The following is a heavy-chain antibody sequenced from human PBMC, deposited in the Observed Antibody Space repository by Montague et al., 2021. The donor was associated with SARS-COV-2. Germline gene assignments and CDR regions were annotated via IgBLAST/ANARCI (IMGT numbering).Heavy chain of an antibody. Sequence: SETLSLTCTVSGGSVSSYYWSWIRQPRGKGLEWNGYIFNSGSNNYNPSLKSRVTISVDTSKNQLSLRLRSVTVADTAGYYCVRGGVSNWYSFFDYWGQGTLVTVSS. J-gene: IGHJ4*02. CDR2: IFNSGSN. V-gene: IGHV4-59*02. CDR1: GGSVSSYY. CDR3: VRGGVSNWYSFFDY. D-gene: IGHD6-13*01.